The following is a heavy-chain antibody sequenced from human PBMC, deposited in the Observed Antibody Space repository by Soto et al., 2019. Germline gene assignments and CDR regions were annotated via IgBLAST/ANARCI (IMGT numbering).Heavy chain of an antibody. CDR1: GYTFTSYD. D-gene: IGHD1-26*01. CDR2: MNPNSGHT. V-gene: IGHV1-8*01. Sequence: QVQLVQSGAEVKKPGASVKVSCKASGYTFTSYDINWVRQAPGQGLQWLGWMNPNSGHTGFAQRFQGRVTVTRHSSINSAYLKMTGRRTEHTAVDFCTRGAQTDTLGAHDCWGQGTLVTVSS. J-gene: IGHJ4*02. CDR3: TRGAQTDTLGAHDC.